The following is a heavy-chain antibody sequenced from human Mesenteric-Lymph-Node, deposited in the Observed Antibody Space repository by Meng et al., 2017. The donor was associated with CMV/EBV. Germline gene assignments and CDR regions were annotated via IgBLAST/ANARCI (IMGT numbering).Heavy chain of an antibody. CDR2: IIPILGIA. D-gene: IGHD2-2*01. CDR3: ARGNGYCSSTSCSNYYYYGMDV. Sequence: SVKVSCKASGGTFSSYTISWVRQAPGQGLEWMGRIIPILGIANYAQKFQGRVTMTRDTSTSTVYMELSSLRSEDTAVYYCARGNGYCSSTSCSNYYYYGMDVWGQGTTVTVSS. CDR1: GGTFSSYT. J-gene: IGHJ6*02. V-gene: IGHV1-69*02.